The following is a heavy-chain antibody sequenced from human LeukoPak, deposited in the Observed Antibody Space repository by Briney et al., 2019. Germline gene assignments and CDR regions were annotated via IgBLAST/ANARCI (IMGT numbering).Heavy chain of an antibody. D-gene: IGHD4-17*01. V-gene: IGHV4-34*01. CDR2: INHSGST. CDR1: GGSFSGYY. Sequence: PSETLSLTCAVYGGSFSGYYWSWIRQPPGQGLEWIGEINHSGSTNYNPSLKSRVTISVDTSKNQFSLKLSSVTAADTAVYYCARRGTVTTTFYYYYYLDVWGKGTTVTISS. CDR3: ARRGTVTTTFYYYYYLDV. J-gene: IGHJ6*03.